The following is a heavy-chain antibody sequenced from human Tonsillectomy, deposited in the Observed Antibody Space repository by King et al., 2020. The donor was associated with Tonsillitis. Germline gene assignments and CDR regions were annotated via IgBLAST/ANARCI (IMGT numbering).Heavy chain of an antibody. D-gene: IGHD6-13*01. CDR3: AREESTSWRDY. V-gene: IGHV4-39*07. Sequence: QLQESGPGLVKPSETLSLSCTVSGGSISSSTYYWGWIRQPPGTGLEWIGSIYYSGSTYYNPSLKSRVTISVDTSKNQFSLKLSSVTAADTAVYYCAREESTSWRDYWGQGTLVTVSS. J-gene: IGHJ4*02. CDR2: IYYSGST. CDR1: GGSISSSTYY.